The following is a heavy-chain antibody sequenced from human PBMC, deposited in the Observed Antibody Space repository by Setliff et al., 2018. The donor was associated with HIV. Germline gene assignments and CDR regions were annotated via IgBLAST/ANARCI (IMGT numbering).Heavy chain of an antibody. Sequence: SETLSLTCAVYGGSFSGYYWSWIRQPPGKGLEWIGEINHSGSTNYNPSLKSRVTIPVDTSKNQSSLKLSSVTAADTAVYYCARVASGFRITMVRVRHAFDIWGQGTMVTVSS. CDR3: ARVASGFRITMVRVRHAFDI. CDR2: INHSGST. D-gene: IGHD3-10*01. CDR1: GGSFSGYY. V-gene: IGHV4-34*01. J-gene: IGHJ3*02.